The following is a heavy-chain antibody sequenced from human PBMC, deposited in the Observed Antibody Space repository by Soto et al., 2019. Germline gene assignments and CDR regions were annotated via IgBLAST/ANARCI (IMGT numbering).Heavy chain of an antibody. Sequence: QVQLQESGPGLVKPSETLSLTCTVSGGSISSFSWSWIRQPPGKGLEYIGYIFYSGSTNYNPSLMSRATITVDTSKNQLSLKLSSVTAADTAVYYCARLGPGVTAAGRAFDYWGQGTLVTVSS. CDR1: GGSISSFS. CDR3: ARLGPGVTAAGRAFDY. J-gene: IGHJ4*02. V-gene: IGHV4-59*08. D-gene: IGHD6-13*01. CDR2: IFYSGST.